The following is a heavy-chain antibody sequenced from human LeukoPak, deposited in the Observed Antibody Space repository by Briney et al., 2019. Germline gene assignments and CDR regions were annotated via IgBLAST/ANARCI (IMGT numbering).Heavy chain of an antibody. CDR1: GGSINSPTYY. CDR2: TYYSGNT. J-gene: IGHJ4*02. V-gene: IGHV4-39*01. D-gene: IGHD3-22*01. Sequence: KPSETLSLTCTVSGGSINSPTYYWAWIRQPPGKGLEWIGSTYYSGNTYYNLSLKSRVTISVDTSKNQFSLKLSSVTAADTAVYYCARRRGHYDSSGGLLPYHIDYWGQGTLVTVSS. CDR3: ARRRGHYDSSGGLLPYHIDY.